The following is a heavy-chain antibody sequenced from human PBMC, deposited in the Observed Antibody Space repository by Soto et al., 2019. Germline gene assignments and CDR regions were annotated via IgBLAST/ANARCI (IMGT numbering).Heavy chain of an antibody. Sequence: SLRLSCTASGFSFGDYAMSWFRQAPGKGLEWVGFIRFKSYGGTTEYAASVKGRFSISRDDSKSIAYLQMNSLKTEDTAVYYCTTWVTIGGFDYWGQGTLVTV. J-gene: IGHJ4*02. CDR1: GFSFGDYA. CDR3: TTWVTIGGFDY. D-gene: IGHD2-15*01. V-gene: IGHV3-49*03. CDR2: IRFKSYGGTT.